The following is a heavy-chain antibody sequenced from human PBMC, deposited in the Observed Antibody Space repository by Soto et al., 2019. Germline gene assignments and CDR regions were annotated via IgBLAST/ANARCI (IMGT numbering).Heavy chain of an antibody. D-gene: IGHD1-20*01. Sequence: NWSWIRESPGKGLEWIGYISHNGISYYNPNLNIPVTRAVDTTQNQFSLRRSSVAAADAALYFCAADLGKLITPAQWGQGALVTVSS. CDR1: N. CDR3: AADLGKLITPAQ. V-gene: IGHV4-31*01. J-gene: IGHJ1*01. CDR2: ISHNGIS.